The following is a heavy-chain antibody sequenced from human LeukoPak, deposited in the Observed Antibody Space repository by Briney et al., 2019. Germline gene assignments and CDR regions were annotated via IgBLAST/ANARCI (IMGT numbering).Heavy chain of an antibody. CDR1: GFTSSSYW. J-gene: IGHJ5*02. D-gene: IGHD3-10*01. CDR2: ISGDGTAR. V-gene: IGHV3-74*01. CDR3: VRGRGSYGWFDP. Sequence: GGSLRLSCAASGFTSSSYWTHWVRQVPGKGLVWVSRISGDGTARNYADSVKGRFTISRDDAKNTVELQMNSLRGEDTAVYYCVRGRGSYGWFDPWGQGTLVTVSS.